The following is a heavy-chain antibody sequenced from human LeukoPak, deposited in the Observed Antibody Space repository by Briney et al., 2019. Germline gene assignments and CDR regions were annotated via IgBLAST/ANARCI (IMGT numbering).Heavy chain of an antibody. D-gene: IGHD3-9*01. CDR1: GFSVRASY. J-gene: IGHJ4*02. CDR3: AMTDDILIASSY. CDR2: IYSAGTS. Sequence: GGSLRLSCTVSGFSVRASYLSGVRQVPGKGLQWVSGIYSAGTSFHAESLEGRFTVSRDFSKNILYLQMNSLRAEDAGVYYCAMTDDILIASSYWGQGTSVTVSS. V-gene: IGHV3-53*01.